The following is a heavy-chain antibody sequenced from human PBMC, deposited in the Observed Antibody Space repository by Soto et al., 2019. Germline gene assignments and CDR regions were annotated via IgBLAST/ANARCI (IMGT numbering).Heavy chain of an antibody. J-gene: IGHJ4*02. D-gene: IGHD1-1*01. CDR1: GFTVSSNY. CDR3: ARDQHGYNSYFDY. Sequence: GGSLRLSCAASGFTVSSNYMSCVRQAPGKGLEWFSVIYSGGSTYYADSVKGRFTISRDNSKNTLYLQMNSLRAEDTAVYYCARDQHGYNSYFDYWGQGTLVTVSS. V-gene: IGHV3-53*01. CDR2: IYSGGST.